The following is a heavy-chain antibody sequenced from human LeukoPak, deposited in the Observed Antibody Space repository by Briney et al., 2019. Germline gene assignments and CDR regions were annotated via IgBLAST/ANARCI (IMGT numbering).Heavy chain of an antibody. Sequence: GASLKISCKGSGYSFTSYWIAWVRQMPGKGLEWMGIIYPRDSDTRYSPSFQGQVTISADKSITTAYLQWSSLKASDTAMYYCARRRDGYNYAFDIWGQGTMVTVSS. CDR1: GYSFTSYW. CDR3: ARRRDGYNYAFDI. D-gene: IGHD5-24*01. V-gene: IGHV5-51*01. J-gene: IGHJ3*02. CDR2: IYPRDSDT.